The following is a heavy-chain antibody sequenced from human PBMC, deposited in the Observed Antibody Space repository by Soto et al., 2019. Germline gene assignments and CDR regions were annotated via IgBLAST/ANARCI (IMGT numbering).Heavy chain of an antibody. CDR2: IYHSGIT. Sequence: QVQLRESGPRLVKPSGTLSLTCAVSGGSISSSYWWTWVRQAPGKGLQWIGEIYHSGITNYNPSLRSRVSMSVDKSNNEFSLSLTSVTAADTAVYYCATLPPRIVVVFTEMPIWGQGILVTVSS. J-gene: IGHJ4*02. V-gene: IGHV4-4*02. D-gene: IGHD2-21*01. CDR3: ATLPPRIVVVFTEMPI. CDR1: GGSISSSYW.